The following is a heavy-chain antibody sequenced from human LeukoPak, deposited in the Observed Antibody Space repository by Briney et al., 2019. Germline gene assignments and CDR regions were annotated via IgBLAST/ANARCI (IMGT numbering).Heavy chain of an antibody. D-gene: IGHD2-2*01. Sequence: SETLSLSCTVSGGSISSYYWSWIRQPPGKGLEWIGYVYYTGNSNHNPSLKSRVTMSVDTSKNQFSLKLSSVTAADTAVYYCAGAVDYCRSASCYEGYYYYMDVWGKGTTVTVSS. J-gene: IGHJ6*03. CDR2: VYYTGNS. CDR3: AGAVDYCRSASCYEGYYYYMDV. V-gene: IGHV4-59*01. CDR1: GGSISSYY.